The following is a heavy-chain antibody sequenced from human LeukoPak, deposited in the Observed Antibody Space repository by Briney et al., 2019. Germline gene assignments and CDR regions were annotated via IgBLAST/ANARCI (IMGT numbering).Heavy chain of an antibody. Sequence: GGSLRLSCAASGFTFNSFFLNWVRLTPGRELEWLACISQDGSETFYMDSVRGRFTISRDNTKNSLYLQMDSLRAEDTAVYFCVRDLGHSRHYYEYWGQGALVTVSS. V-gene: IGHV3-7*01. CDR2: ISQDGSET. J-gene: IGHJ4*02. CDR1: GFTFNSFF. CDR3: VRDLGHSRHYYEY. D-gene: IGHD7-27*01.